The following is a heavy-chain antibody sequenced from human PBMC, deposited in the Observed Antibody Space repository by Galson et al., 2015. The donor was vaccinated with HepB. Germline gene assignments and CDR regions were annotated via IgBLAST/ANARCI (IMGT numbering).Heavy chain of an antibody. CDR3: VKRPSWLRASPFDY. Sequence: SLRLSCAASGFTFSSYAMHWVRQAPGKGLEYVSAISSNGGSTYYADSVKGRFTISRDDSKNTLYLQMSSLRAEDTAVYYCVKRPSWLRASPFDYWGQGTLVTVSS. CDR2: ISSNGGST. D-gene: IGHD5-12*01. V-gene: IGHV3-64D*06. CDR1: GFTFSSYA. J-gene: IGHJ4*02.